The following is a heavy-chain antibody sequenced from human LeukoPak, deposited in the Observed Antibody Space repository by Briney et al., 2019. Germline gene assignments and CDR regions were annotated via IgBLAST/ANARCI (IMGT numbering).Heavy chain of an antibody. CDR3: AKDRGRAARPSFFDY. J-gene: IGHJ4*02. V-gene: IGHV3-9*03. D-gene: IGHD6-6*01. CDR2: ISWNSGSI. CDR1: GFTFDDYA. Sequence: PGRSLRLSCAASGFTFDDYAMHWVRQAPGKGLEWVSGISWNSGSIGYADSVKGRFTISRDNAKNSLYLQMNSLRAEDMALYYCAKDRGRAARPSFFDYWGQGTLVTVSS.